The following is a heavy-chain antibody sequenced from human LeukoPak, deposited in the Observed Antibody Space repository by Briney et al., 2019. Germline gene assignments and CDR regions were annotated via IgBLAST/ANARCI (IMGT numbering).Heavy chain of an antibody. D-gene: IGHD2-21*01. CDR2: IYHSGST. V-gene: IGHV4-38-2*02. J-gene: IGHJ4*02. CDR3: ARDRAIVVMIARGIDY. Sequence: PSETLSLTCTVSGYSISSGYYWGWIRQPPGKGLEWIGSIYHSGSTYYNPSLKSRVTISVDTSKNQFSLKLSSVTAADTAVYYCARDRAIVVMIARGIDYWGQGTLVTVSS. CDR1: GYSISSGYY.